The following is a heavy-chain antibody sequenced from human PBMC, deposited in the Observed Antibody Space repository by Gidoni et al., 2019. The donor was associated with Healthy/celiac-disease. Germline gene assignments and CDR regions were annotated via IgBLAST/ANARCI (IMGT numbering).Heavy chain of an antibody. V-gene: IGHV3-9*01. CDR3: AKDTLSSIASHYYGMDV. CDR2: ISWNSGSI. D-gene: IGHD6-6*01. J-gene: IGHJ6*02. CDR1: GFTFDDYA. Sequence: EVQLVESGGGLVQPGRSLRLSCAASGFTFDDYAMHWVRQAPGKGLEWVSGISWNSGSIGYADSVKGRFTISRDNAKNSLYLQMNSLRAEDTALYYCAKDTLSSIASHYYGMDVWGQGTTVTVSS.